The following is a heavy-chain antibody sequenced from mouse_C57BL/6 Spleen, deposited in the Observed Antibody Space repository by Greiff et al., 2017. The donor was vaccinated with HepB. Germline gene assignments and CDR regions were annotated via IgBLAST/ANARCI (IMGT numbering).Heavy chain of an antibody. CDR3: ARSSTGSSPYAMDY. Sequence: QVQLQQPGAELVMPGASVKLSCKASGYTFTSYWMHWVKQRPGQGLEWIGEIDPSDSYTNYNQKFKGKSTLTVDKSSSTAYMQLSSLTSEDSAVYYCARSSTGSSPYAMDYGGQGTSVTVSS. CDR1: GYTFTSYW. V-gene: IGHV1-69*01. J-gene: IGHJ4*01. CDR2: IDPSDSYT. D-gene: IGHD1-1*01.